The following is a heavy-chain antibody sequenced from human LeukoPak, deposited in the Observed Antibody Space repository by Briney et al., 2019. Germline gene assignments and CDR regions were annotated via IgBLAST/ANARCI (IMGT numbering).Heavy chain of an antibody. Sequence: PSETLSLTCTVSGGSISSYYWSWIRQPPGKGLEWIGEINHSGSTNYNPSLKSRVTISVDTSKNQFSLKLSSVTAADTAVYYCATSAYDSSGYYDYWGQGTLVTVSS. J-gene: IGHJ4*02. CDR2: INHSGST. CDR3: ATSAYDSSGYYDY. D-gene: IGHD3-22*01. CDR1: GGSISSYY. V-gene: IGHV4-34*01.